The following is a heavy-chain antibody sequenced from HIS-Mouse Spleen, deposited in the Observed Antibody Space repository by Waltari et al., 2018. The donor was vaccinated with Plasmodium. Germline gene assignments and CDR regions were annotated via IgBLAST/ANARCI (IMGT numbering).Heavy chain of an antibody. J-gene: IGHJ4*02. CDR3: ARTRGSCDY. CDR2: ISSSSSYI. Sequence: EVQLVESGGGLVKPGGSLRLSCAASGFTFRRFSLNWVRQDPGKGLEWVSSISSSSSYIYYADSVKGRFTISRDNAKNSLYLQMNSLRAEDTAVYYCARTRGSCDYWGQGTLVTVSS. CDR1: GFTFRRFS. D-gene: IGHD1-26*01. V-gene: IGHV3-21*01.